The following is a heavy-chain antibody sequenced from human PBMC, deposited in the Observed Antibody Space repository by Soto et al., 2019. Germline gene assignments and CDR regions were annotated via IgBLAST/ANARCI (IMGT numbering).Heavy chain of an antibody. CDR2: IHSIGIT. J-gene: IGHJ5*02. CDR3: ARDQGGAAAGSTWFDP. CDR1: SASIDSYH. D-gene: IGHD6-13*01. Sequence: SETLSLTCTVSSASIDSYHWSWIRQPAGKGLEWIGHIHSIGITNYNPSLQSRVTMSVDTSKNQFSLRMISLTAADTAVYYCARDQGGAAAGSTWFDPWGQGSLVTVSS. V-gene: IGHV4-4*07.